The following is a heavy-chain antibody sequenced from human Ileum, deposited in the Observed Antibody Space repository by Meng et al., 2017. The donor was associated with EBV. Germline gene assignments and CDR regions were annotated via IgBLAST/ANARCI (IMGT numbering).Heavy chain of an antibody. Sequence: VALQEPGPGLVKPSGTRALPWAGFGGSISSSDWWSWVRQPPGKGLEWIGEIFHSGSTNYNPSLKSRVTVSVDKSKNQFSLNLNSVTAADTALYYCAAHIGNNYGPYGYWGQGTLVTVSS. J-gene: IGHJ4*02. V-gene: IGHV4-4*02. CDR2: IFHSGST. D-gene: IGHD5-18*01. CDR1: GGSISSSDW. CDR3: AAHIGNNYGPYGY.